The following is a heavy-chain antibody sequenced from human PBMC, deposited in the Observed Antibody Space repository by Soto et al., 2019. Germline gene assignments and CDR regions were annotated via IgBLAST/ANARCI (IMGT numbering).Heavy chain of an antibody. CDR2: KKQDGSEE. CDR3: ARGGFSYGTGIEH. V-gene: IGHV3-7*01. D-gene: IGHD5-18*01. CDR1: GFSIIRYW. Sequence: GWSLRLSCASSGFSIIRYWMSWVRQAPGKGLEWVADKKQDGSEEYYVDSVKGRFTVSRDNAKNSVYLQLTSLRVEDTALYYCARGGFSYGTGIEHWGQGALVTVSS. J-gene: IGHJ5*02.